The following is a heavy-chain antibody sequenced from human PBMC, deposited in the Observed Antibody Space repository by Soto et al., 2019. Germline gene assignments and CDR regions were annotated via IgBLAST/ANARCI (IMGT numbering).Heavy chain of an antibody. Sequence: GGSLRLSCAASGFTFSSYAMSWVRQAPGKGLEWVSAISGSGGSTYYADSVKGRFTISRDNSKNTLYLQMNSLRAEDTAVYYCAKDMTNILGATAFDAFDIWGQGTMVTVSS. CDR3: AKDMTNILGATAFDAFDI. V-gene: IGHV3-23*01. CDR2: ISGSGGST. CDR1: GFTFSSYA. J-gene: IGHJ3*02. D-gene: IGHD5-12*01.